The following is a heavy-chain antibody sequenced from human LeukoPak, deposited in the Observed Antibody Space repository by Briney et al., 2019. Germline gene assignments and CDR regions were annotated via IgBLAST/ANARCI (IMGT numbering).Heavy chain of an antibody. D-gene: IGHD3-22*01. CDR3: ATAPLYYYDSRGPFDY. J-gene: IGHJ4*02. CDR1: GYTLTELS. V-gene: IGHV1-24*01. CDR2: FDPEDGET. Sequence: ASVKVSCKVSGYTLTELSMHWVRQAPGKGLEWMGGFDPEDGETIYAQKFQGRVTMTEDTSTDTAYMELSSLRSEDTAVYYCATAPLYYYDSRGPFDYGGQGPRVTVSS.